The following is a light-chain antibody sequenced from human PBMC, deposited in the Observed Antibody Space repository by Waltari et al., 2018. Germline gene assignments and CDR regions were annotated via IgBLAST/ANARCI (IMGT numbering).Light chain of an antibody. CDR2: GVS. Sequence: EIMLTQSPGTLSLSPGERATLSCRASQILSSTYLAWYQQKSGQAPRLLIFGVSNRATGIPDRFSGSGSGTDFTLTINRLEPEDFAVYFCQQYSSSPNTFGQGTKLEI. CDR3: QQYSSSPNT. CDR1: QILSSTY. V-gene: IGKV3-20*01. J-gene: IGKJ2*01.